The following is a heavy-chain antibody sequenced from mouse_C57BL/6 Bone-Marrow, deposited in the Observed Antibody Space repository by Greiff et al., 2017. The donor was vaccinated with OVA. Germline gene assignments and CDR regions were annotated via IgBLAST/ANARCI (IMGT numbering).Heavy chain of an antibody. CDR3: ASLAWFAD. V-gene: IGHV1-19*01. Sequence: EVQLQQSGPVLVKPGASVKMSCKASGYTFTDYYMHWVKQSHGKSLEWIGVINPYNGGTSYNQKFKGKATLTVDKSSSTAYMELNSLTADDSAVYYCASLAWFADWGQGTLVTVSA. J-gene: IGHJ3*01. CDR1: GYTFTDYY. CDR2: INPYNGGT.